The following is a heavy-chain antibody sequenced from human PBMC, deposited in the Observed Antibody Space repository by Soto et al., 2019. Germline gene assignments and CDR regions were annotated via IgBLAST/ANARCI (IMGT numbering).Heavy chain of an antibody. Sequence: ASVKVSCKPSGYTLNTYYMHWVRQAPGQGLEWMGIINPSGGSTSYAQKFQGRVTMTRDTSTSTVYMELSSLRSEDTAVYYCARVPRNNDYGDYHFDYWGQGTLVTVSS. J-gene: IGHJ4*02. CDR2: INPSGGST. D-gene: IGHD4-17*01. CDR1: GYTLNTYY. CDR3: ARVPRNNDYGDYHFDY. V-gene: IGHV1-46*02.